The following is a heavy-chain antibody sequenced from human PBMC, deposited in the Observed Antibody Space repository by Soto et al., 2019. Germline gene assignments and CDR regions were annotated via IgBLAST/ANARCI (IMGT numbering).Heavy chain of an antibody. CDR2: ISWNSGSI. V-gene: IGHV3-9*01. Sequence: GGSLRLSCAASGFTFDDDAMHWVRQAPGKGLEWVSGISWNSGSIGYADSVKGRFTISRDNAKNSLYLQMNSLRAEDTALYYCAKGPSHHVATILDYWGQGTLVTVSS. CDR1: GFTFDDDA. CDR3: AKGPSHHVATILDY. J-gene: IGHJ4*02. D-gene: IGHD5-12*01.